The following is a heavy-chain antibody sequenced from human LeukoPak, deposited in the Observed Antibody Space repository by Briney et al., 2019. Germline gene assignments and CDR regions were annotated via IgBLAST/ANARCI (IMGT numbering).Heavy chain of an antibody. J-gene: IGHJ5*02. Sequence: ASVKVSCKPSGGPFSSYAISRVRQAPGQGLEWMGGFIPIFGTANYAQKFQGRVTITADETTSTAYMELSSLRSEDTAVYYCALYGSGSYGNWFDPWGQGTLVTVSS. CDR3: ALYGSGSYGNWFDP. CDR1: GGPFSSYA. CDR2: FIPIFGTA. V-gene: IGHV1-69*13. D-gene: IGHD3-10*01.